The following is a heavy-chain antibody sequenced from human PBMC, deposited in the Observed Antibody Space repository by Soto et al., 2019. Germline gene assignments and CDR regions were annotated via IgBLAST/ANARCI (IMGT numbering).Heavy chain of an antibody. CDR3: AGFGSRFWSGYP. D-gene: IGHD3-3*01. J-gene: IGHJ5*02. Sequence: GGSLRLSCAASGFTFTNSAMNWVRQAPGKGLEWVSGISERGGSTWSADSVKGRFIISRDNSKNIVYLQMSSLRAEDTAIYYCAGFGSRFWSGYPWSRRTLVTVSS. CDR2: ISERGGST. CDR1: GFTFTNSA. V-gene: IGHV3-23*01.